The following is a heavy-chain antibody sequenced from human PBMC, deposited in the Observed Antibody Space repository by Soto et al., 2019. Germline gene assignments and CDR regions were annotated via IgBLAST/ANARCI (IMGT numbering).Heavy chain of an antibody. CDR2: IKEDGSEK. V-gene: IGHV3-7*01. D-gene: IGHD2-2*01. CDR1: GFTFGDFW. Sequence: LRLSCAASGFTFGDFWMNWVRQAPGKGLEWVANIKEDGSEKYFLDSVKGRFTISRDNAKNSLYLQINSLRAEDTGVYYCARDLGRTAAGYYYYDAMDVWGQGTTVTVSS. J-gene: IGHJ6*02. CDR3: ARDLGRTAAGYYYYDAMDV.